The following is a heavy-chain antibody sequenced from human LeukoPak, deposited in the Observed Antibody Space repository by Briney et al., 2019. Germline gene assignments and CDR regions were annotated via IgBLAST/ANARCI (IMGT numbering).Heavy chain of an antibody. CDR2: IYSGGST. V-gene: IGHV3-53*01. Sequence: PGGSLRLSCAASGFTVSSNYMSWVRQAPGKGLEWVSVIYSGGSTYYADSVKGRFTISRDNSKNTLYLQMNSLRAEDTAVYYCARDRSSGPSWFDPWGQGTLVTVSS. J-gene: IGHJ5*02. D-gene: IGHD6-6*01. CDR1: GFTVSSNY. CDR3: ARDRSSGPSWFDP.